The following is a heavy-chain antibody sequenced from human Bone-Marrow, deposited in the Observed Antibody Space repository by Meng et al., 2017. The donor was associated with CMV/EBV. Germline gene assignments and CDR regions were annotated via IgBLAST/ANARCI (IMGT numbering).Heavy chain of an antibody. D-gene: IGHD2-2*01. CDR1: GFTFSSYS. J-gene: IGHJ6*02. CDR3: ARDRTPRTAYCSSTSCYYRYYYGMDV. CDR2: ISSSGSYI. Sequence: GESLKISCAASGFTFSSYSMNWVRQAPGKGLEWVSSISSSGSYIYYADSVKGRFTISRDNAKNSLYLQMDSLRAEDTAVYYCARDRTPRTAYCSSTSCYYRYYYGMDVWGQGTTVTVSS. V-gene: IGHV3-21*01.